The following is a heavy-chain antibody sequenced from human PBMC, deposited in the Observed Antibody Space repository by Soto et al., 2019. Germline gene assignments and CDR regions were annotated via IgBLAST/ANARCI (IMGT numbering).Heavy chain of an antibody. V-gene: IGHV5-51*07. CDR3: ARRPLYSSGWPTYFQH. D-gene: IGHD6-19*01. Sequence: PGESLKISCKGSGYSFTSYWIGWVHQMPGKGLEWMGIIYPGDSDARYSPSFQGQVTISADKSISTAYLQWSSLKASDTAMYYCARRPLYSSGWPTYFQHWGQGTLVTVSS. J-gene: IGHJ1*01. CDR1: GYSFTSYW. CDR2: IYPGDSDA.